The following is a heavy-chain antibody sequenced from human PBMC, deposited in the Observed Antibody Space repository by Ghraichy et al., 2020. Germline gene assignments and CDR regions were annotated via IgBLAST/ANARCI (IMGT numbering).Heavy chain of an antibody. CDR1: GYTFTGYY. CDR2: INPNSGGT. J-gene: IGHJ4*02. CDR3: AREGWYEGGGY. V-gene: IGHV1-2*02. D-gene: IGHD6-19*01. Sequence: ASVKVSCKASGYTFTGYYMHWVRQAPGQGLEWMGWINPNSGGTNYAQKFQGRVTMTRDTSISTAFMELTSLRSDDTAVYYCAREGWYEGGGYWGQGTLVTVSS.